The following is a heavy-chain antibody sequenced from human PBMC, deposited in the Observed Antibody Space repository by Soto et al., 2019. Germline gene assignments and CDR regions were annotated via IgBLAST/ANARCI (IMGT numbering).Heavy chain of an antibody. D-gene: IGHD3-9*01. V-gene: IGHV3-9*01. Sequence: GGSLRLSCAASGFTFDDYAMHWIRQAPGKGLEWVSGISWNSGSIGYADSVKGRFTISRDNAKNSLYLQMNSLRAEDTALYYCAKDADILTGYYPFDYWGQGTLVTVSS. CDR2: ISWNSGSI. J-gene: IGHJ4*02. CDR1: GFTFDDYA. CDR3: AKDADILTGYYPFDY.